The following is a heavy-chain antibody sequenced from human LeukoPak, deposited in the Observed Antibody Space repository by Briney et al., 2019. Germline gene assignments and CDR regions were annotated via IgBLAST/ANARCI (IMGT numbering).Heavy chain of an antibody. Sequence: SVKVSCKASGGTFSSYAISWVRQAPGQGLEWMGGIIPIFGTANYAQKFQGRVTITTDESTSTAYMELSSLRSEDTAVYYCARVGRCTNGVCSIDYWGQGTLVTVSS. CDR2: IIPIFGTA. CDR3: ARVGRCTNGVCSIDY. CDR1: GGTFSSYA. V-gene: IGHV1-69*05. J-gene: IGHJ4*02. D-gene: IGHD2-8*01.